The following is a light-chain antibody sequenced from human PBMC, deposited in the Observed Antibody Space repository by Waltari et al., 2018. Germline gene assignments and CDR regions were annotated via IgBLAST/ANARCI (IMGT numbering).Light chain of an antibody. Sequence: EIKLTQSPPSRLASVEEKSPITCGPSQDISIYLAWYQQKPGNAPKVLISSASTLRSGVPARFSGSGSGTTFTLTISGLQPEDFASYYCQQLNSYPLTFGGGTKVEIK. V-gene: IGKV1-9*01. J-gene: IGKJ4*01. CDR1: QDISIY. CDR2: SAS. CDR3: QQLNSYPLT.